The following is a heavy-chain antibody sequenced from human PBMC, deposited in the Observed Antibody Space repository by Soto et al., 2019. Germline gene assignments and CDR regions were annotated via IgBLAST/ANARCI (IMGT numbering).Heavy chain of an antibody. Sequence: SETLSLTCTVSGGSISSYYWSWIRQPPGKGLEWIGYIYYSGSTNYNPSLKSRVTISVDTSKNQFSLKLSSVTAADTAVYYCARHDPSYYGSGNRPFDYWGQGTLVTVSS. V-gene: IGHV4-59*08. CDR3: ARHDPSYYGSGNRPFDY. CDR2: IYYSGST. CDR1: GGSISSYY. D-gene: IGHD3-10*01. J-gene: IGHJ4*02.